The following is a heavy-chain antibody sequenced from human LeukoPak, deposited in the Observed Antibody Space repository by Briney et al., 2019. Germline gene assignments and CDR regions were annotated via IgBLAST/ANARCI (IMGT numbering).Heavy chain of an antibody. CDR1: GFTVSSNY. CDR3: AREAYYYDSRGYYDGPRGGYYYYGMDV. J-gene: IGHJ6*02. V-gene: IGHV3-53*01. D-gene: IGHD3-22*01. Sequence: PGGSLRLSCAASGFTVSSNYMSWVRQAPGKGLEWVSVIYSGGSTYYADSVKGRFTISRDNSKNTLYLQMNSLRAEDTAVYYCAREAYYYDSRGYYDGPRGGYYYYGMDVWGQGTTVTVSS. CDR2: IYSGGST.